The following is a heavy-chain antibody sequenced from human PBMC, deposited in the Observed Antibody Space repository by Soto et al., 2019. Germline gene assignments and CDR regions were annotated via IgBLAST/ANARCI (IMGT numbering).Heavy chain of an antibody. V-gene: IGHV3-11*06. CDR1: GFIFSDY. D-gene: IGHD5-18*01. CDR3: TRSSGWRHVVGYKYGLDV. J-gene: IGHJ6*02. Sequence: QVQLVESGGGLVKPGGSLRLSCTGSGFIFSDYMTWIRQAPGKGLEWVSYISGSGAYKKYADSVRGRFTISRDNAKNSLWLQISSLRAEDTAVYYCTRSSGWRHVVGYKYGLDVWGQGTTVIVSS. CDR2: ISGSGAYK.